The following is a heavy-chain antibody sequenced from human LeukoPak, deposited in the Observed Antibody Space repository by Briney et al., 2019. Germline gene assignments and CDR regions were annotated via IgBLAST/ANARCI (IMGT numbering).Heavy chain of an antibody. D-gene: IGHD3-3*01. J-gene: IGHJ4*02. CDR2: INPSGGST. V-gene: IGHV1-46*04. Sequence: GASVKVSCKASGYTFTNYFMHWVRQAPGQGLEWMGIINPSGGSTSYAQKLQGRVTMTRDMSTTTVYMELSSLRSEDTAVYYCARARAVTIFGVAIPAYWGQGTLVTVSS. CDR1: GYTFTNYF. CDR3: ARARAVTIFGVAIPAY.